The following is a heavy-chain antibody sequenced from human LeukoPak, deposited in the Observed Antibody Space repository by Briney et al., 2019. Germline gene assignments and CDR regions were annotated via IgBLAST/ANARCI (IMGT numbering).Heavy chain of an antibody. J-gene: IGHJ4*02. V-gene: IGHV3-7*04. D-gene: IGHD1-26*01. CDR2: IKGGGSEK. CDR3: ARGGSRGSLDN. CDR1: GFTFENYW. Sequence: GGSLRLSCAASGFTFENYWMIWVRQAPGKGLEWVAHIKGGGSEKYYADSVKGRFTISRDNAKNSLYLEMNGLRVEDTAVYYCARGGSRGSLDNWGQGALVTVSS.